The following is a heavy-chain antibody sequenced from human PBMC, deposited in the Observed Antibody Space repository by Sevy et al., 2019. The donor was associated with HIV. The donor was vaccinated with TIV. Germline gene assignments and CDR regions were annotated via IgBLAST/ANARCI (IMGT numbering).Heavy chain of an antibody. D-gene: IGHD4-4*01. J-gene: IGHJ4*02. CDR3: AREYDYSHYAFDY. V-gene: IGHV3-11*01. Sequence: GGSLRLSCAASGFTFSDYYMTWIRQAPGKGLEWVAYITSSGDTIYYADSVKGRFPISRDNAKNSLYLQMNNLRAEDTAVYYCAREYDYSHYAFDYWGQGTLVTVSS. CDR1: GFTFSDYY. CDR2: ITSSGDTI.